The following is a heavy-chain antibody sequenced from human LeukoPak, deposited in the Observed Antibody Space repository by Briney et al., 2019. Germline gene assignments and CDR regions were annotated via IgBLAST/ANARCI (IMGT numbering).Heavy chain of an antibody. V-gene: IGHV3-23*01. CDR3: AREPPAAKTCEKDAFDI. J-gene: IGHJ3*02. Sequence: GGSLRLSCAASGFTFSSYAMSWVRQAPGKGLEWVSAVSGSGGSTYYADSVKGRFTISRDNSKNTLYLQMNSLRAEDTAVYYCAREPPAAKTCEKDAFDIWGQGTMVTVSS. CDR1: GFTFSSYA. D-gene: IGHD6-25*01. CDR2: VSGSGGST.